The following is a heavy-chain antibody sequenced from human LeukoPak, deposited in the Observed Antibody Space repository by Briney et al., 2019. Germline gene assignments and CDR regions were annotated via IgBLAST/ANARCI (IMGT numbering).Heavy chain of an antibody. J-gene: IGHJ4*02. CDR2: INHSGST. Sequence: SETLSLTCAVYGGSFSGYYWSWIRQPPGKGLEWSGEINHSGSTNYNPSLKSRVTISVDTSKNQFSLKLSSVTAADTAVYYCATDYDILTGFDYWGQGTLVTVSS. CDR3: ATDYDILTGFDY. CDR1: GGSFSGYY. V-gene: IGHV4-34*01. D-gene: IGHD3-9*01.